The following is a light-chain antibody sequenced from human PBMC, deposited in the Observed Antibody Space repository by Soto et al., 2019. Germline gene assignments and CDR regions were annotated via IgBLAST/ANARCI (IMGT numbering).Light chain of an antibody. V-gene: IGLV3-10*01. CDR1: ALPKKY. Sequence: SYELTQPYSVSVSPGQTARITCSGDALPKKYAYWYQQKSGQAPLLVIYEDDKRPSGIPERFSGSSSGTMATLTISGARVEDEAHYYCYSTGSSEGVFGGGTKLTVL. J-gene: IGLJ3*02. CDR3: YSTGSSEGV. CDR2: EDD.